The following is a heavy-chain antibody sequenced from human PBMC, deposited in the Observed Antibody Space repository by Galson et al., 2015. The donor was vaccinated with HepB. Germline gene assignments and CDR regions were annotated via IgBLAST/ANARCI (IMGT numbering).Heavy chain of an antibody. V-gene: IGHV5-10-1*01. CDR1: GYSFTSYW. CDR3: ARTYYDFWSGYAPAYYYYGMDV. D-gene: IGHD3-3*01. Sequence: QSGAEVKKPGESLRISCKGSGYSFTSYWISWVRQMPGKGLEWMGRIDPSDSYTNYSPSFQGHVTISADKSISTAYLQWSSLKASDTAMYYCARTYYDFWSGYAPAYYYYGMDVWGQGTTVTVSS. CDR2: IDPSDSYT. J-gene: IGHJ6*02.